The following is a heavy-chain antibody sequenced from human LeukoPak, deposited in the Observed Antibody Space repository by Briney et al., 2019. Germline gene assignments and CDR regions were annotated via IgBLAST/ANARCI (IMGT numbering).Heavy chain of an antibody. CDR1: GGSISSSSYY. D-gene: IGHD2-2*01. J-gene: IGHJ6*03. V-gene: IGHV4-39*01. CDR2: IYYSGST. Sequence: PSETLSLTCTVSGGSISSSSYYWGWIRQPPGKGLEWIGSIYYSGSTYYNPSLKSRVTISVDTSKNQFSLKLSSVTAADTAVYYCARLGCSSTSCCSLGYYYMDVWGKGTTVTVSS. CDR3: ARLGCSSTSCCSLGYYYMDV.